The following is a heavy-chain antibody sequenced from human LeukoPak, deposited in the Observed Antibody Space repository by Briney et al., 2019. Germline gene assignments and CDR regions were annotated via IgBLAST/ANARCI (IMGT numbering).Heavy chain of an antibody. D-gene: IGHD3-3*01. CDR1: GFTFSSYA. CDR2: ISWNSGSI. V-gene: IGHV3-9*01. Sequence: PGGSLRLSCAASGFTFSSYAMHWVRQAPGKGLEWVSGISWNSGSIGYADSVKGRFTISRDNAKNSLYLQMNSLRAEDTALYYCAKARAYYDFWSGPDMDVWGQGTTVTVSS. J-gene: IGHJ6*02. CDR3: AKARAYYDFWSGPDMDV.